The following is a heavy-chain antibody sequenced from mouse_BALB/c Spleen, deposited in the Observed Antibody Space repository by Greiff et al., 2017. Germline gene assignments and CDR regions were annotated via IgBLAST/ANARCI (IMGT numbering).Heavy chain of an antibody. CDR1: GYTFTSYV. Sequence: EVKLVESGPELVKPGASVKMSCKASGYTFTSYVMHWVKQKPGQGLEWIGYINPYNDGTKYNEKFKGKATLTSDKSSSTAYMELSSLTSEDSAVYYCARERFAYWGQGTLVTVSA. V-gene: IGHV1-14*01. CDR3: ARERFAY. CDR2: INPYNDGT. J-gene: IGHJ3*01.